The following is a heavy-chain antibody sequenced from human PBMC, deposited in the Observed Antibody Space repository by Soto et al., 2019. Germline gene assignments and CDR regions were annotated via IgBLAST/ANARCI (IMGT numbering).Heavy chain of an antibody. J-gene: IGHJ4*02. CDR2: ILADFNT. CDR1: GFTFSDYT. Sequence: EVQLLESGGGLVQPGASLTLSCAASGFTFSDYTMTWVRQAPGKVLECISVILADFNTYYVGYVRGRFTISRDNSKNTMYLEMNSLRAEDTAFYYCARRVEGYFDYWGQGALVTVSS. CDR3: ARRVEGYFDY. V-gene: IGHV3-23*03.